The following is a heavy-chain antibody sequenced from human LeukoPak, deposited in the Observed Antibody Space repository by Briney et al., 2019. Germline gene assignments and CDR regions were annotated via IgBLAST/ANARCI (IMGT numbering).Heavy chain of an antibody. CDR1: GGSISSGGYY. D-gene: IGHD4-17*01. V-gene: IGHV4-31*03. Sequence: AQTLTLTCTVSGGSISSGGYYWSRIPQHPGKGRVWIGYSYYSGSTYYNPALKSRVTIRVDTYKNQFSQKLSSVTAADTAVYSCARSGGEDGDYVPFDPWGQGNLVTVSS. CDR3: ARSGGEDGDYVPFDP. CDR2: SYYSGST. J-gene: IGHJ5*02.